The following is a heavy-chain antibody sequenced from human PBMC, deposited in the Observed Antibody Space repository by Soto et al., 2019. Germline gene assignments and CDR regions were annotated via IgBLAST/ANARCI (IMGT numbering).Heavy chain of an antibody. V-gene: IGHV3-64D*09. D-gene: IGHD6-19*01. J-gene: IGHJ4*02. CDR1: GFTFSSYA. Sequence: GESLKISCSASGFTFSSYAMHWVRQAPGKGLEYVSAISSNGGSTYYADSVKGRFTISRDNSKNTLYLQMSSLRAEDTAVYYCVKGVSSGWYYFDYWGQGTLVTVSS. CDR3: VKGVSSGWYYFDY. CDR2: ISSNGGST.